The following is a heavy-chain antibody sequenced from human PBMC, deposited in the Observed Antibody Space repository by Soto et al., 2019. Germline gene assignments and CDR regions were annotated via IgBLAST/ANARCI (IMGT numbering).Heavy chain of an antibody. CDR1: GYTFSNYG. J-gene: IGHJ4*02. D-gene: IGHD2-21*01. V-gene: IGHV1-18*04. CDR2: ISGYNGLT. Sequence: QVQLVQSGDEVKKSGASVKVSCKASGYTFSNYGISWVRQAPGQGLEWMGWISGYNGLTAYAQNVQGRVTMTIDTPTTTVFMELTGLRSNDTAVYYCARDEGMRGFDSWGQGTLVTVSS. CDR3: ARDEGMRGFDS.